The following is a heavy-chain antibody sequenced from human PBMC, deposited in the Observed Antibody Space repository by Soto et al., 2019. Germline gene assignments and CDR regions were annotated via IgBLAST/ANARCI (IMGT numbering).Heavy chain of an antibody. CDR3: ARGQEGVVATH. D-gene: IGHD5-12*01. J-gene: IGHJ4*02. CDR2: VKDGGHT. CDR1: GGSLSGYY. V-gene: IGHV4-34*01. Sequence: QVQLQQWGAGLLKPSETLSLNCAVTGGSLSGYYWSWIRQPPGKGLEWIGEVKDGGHTNYNPSLRGRVTISSDTSNNQSSLRLNSVTAADTGVYYCARGQEGVVATHWDQGSLVTVSS.